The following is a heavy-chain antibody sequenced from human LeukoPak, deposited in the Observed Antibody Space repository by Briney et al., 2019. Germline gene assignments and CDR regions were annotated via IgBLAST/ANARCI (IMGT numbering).Heavy chain of an antibody. CDR3: AKDWHGDDY. CDR2: ISYDGSNK. Sequence: GGSLRLSCAASGFTFSSYAMHWVRQAPGKGLEWVAVISYDGSNKYYADSVKGRFTISRDNSKNTLYLQMNSLRAEDTAVYYCAKDWHGDDYWGQGTLVTVSS. V-gene: IGHV3-30-3*01. CDR1: GFTFSSYA. J-gene: IGHJ4*02.